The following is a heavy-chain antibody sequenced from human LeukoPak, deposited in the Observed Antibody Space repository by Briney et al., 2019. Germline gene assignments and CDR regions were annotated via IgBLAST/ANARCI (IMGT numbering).Heavy chain of an antibody. J-gene: IGHJ4*02. V-gene: IGHV3-21*01. CDR1: GFTFSSYS. CDR3: AKDGTNSSSWHYFEQ. D-gene: IGHD6-13*01. Sequence: KPGGSLRLSCAASGFTFSSYSMNWVRQAPGKGLEWVSSISSSSSYIYYADSVKGRFTISRGNFKNTLYLQMNSMRVEDTAVYYCAKDGTNSSSWHYFEQWGQGTLVTVSS. CDR2: ISSSSSYI.